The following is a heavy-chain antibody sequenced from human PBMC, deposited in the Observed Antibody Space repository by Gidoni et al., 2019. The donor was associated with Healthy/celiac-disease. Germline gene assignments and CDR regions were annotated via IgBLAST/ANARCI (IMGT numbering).Heavy chain of an antibody. CDR1: GGSISSGDYY. CDR2: IYYSGCT. Sequence: QVQLQESGPGLVKPSQTLSLTCTVPGGSISSGDYYWSWIRQPPGKGLEWIGYIYYSGCTDYNPSRKSRVTIAVDTSKNQFSLKLSAVTAADTAGYYCARDVRAYPDYWGQGTLVTVSS. V-gene: IGHV4-30-4*01. CDR3: ARDVRAYPDY. J-gene: IGHJ4*02.